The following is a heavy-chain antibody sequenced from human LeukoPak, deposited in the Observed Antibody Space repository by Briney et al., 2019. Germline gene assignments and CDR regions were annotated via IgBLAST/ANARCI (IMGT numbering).Heavy chain of an antibody. V-gene: IGHV4-39*01. D-gene: IGHD2-21*02. J-gene: IGHJ4*02. CDR1: GGSISSSNFY. Sequence: SETLSLTCSVSGGSISSSNFYWGWIRQPPGTGLEWIGTIYYNGETYYSPSLKSRVTISVDTSKNQFSLKLNSVTAADTAVYYCARHWRCGGDCYQFDFWGRGTLVTVSS. CDR3: ARHWRCGGDCYQFDF. CDR2: IYYNGET.